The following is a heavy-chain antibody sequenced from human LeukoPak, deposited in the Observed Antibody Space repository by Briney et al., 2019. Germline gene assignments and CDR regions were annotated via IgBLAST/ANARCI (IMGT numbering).Heavy chain of an antibody. Sequence: SETLSLTCAVYGGSFSGYYWSWIRQPPGKGLEWIGEINHSGSTNYNPSLKSRVTTSVDTSKNQFSLKLSSVTAADTAVYYCAAKPPNMITFGGVIGYWGQGTLVTASS. D-gene: IGHD3-16*01. J-gene: IGHJ4*02. CDR1: GGSFSGYY. CDR2: INHSGST. CDR3: AAKPPNMITFGGVIGY. V-gene: IGHV4-34*01.